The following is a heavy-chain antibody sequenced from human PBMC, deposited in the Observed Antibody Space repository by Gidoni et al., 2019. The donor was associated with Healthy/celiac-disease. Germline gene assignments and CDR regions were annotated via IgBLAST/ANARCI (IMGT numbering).Heavy chain of an antibody. V-gene: IGHV3-21*01. J-gene: IGHJ6*02. D-gene: IGHD3-16*01. Sequence: EMQLVEYGGGLVHHGRSLRLSCADSGITFRSQGMNWIRQAPGKGLEWVSSISSSSSYIYYADSVKGRFTISRDNAKNSLYLQMNSLRAEDTAVYYCARGFTVTSRYYYYGMDVWSQGTTVTVSS. CDR2: ISSSSSYI. CDR1: GITFRSQG. CDR3: ARGFTVTSRYYYYGMDV.